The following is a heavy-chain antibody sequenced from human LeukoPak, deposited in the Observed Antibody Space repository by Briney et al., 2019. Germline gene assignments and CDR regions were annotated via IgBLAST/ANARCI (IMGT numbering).Heavy chain of an antibody. J-gene: IGHJ6*02. CDR3: ARNGNLAAGTNYYYYYGMDV. Sequence: SGTVSCKASAGTFSSYAISWVRHAHGQGLEWMGRIIPIFGIANYAQKLQGRVTITADKSTSTAYMELSSLRSEDTAVYYCARNGNLAAGTNYYYYYGMDVWGQGTTVTVSS. CDR2: IIPIFGIA. CDR1: AGTFSSYA. D-gene: IGHD6-13*01. V-gene: IGHV1-69*04.